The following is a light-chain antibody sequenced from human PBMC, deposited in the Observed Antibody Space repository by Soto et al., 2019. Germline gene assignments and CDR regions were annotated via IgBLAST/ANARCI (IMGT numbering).Light chain of an antibody. CDR2: AAS. CDR1: QSISSY. V-gene: IGKV1-39*01. Sequence: DIQMTQSPSSLSASVGDRVTITCRASQSISSYLNWYQQKPGKAPKLLIYAASSLQSGVPSRFSGSGSGTDFSLTIISLQPEDFTTYYCQQSYSNPFTFGPGTKVDIK. J-gene: IGKJ3*01. CDR3: QQSYSNPFT.